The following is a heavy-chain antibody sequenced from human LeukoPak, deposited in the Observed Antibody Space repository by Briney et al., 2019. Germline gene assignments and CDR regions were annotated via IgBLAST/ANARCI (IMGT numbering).Heavy chain of an antibody. V-gene: IGHV3-21*01. Sequence: PGGSLRLSCAASGLTFSSYSMNWVRQAPGKGLEWVSSISSSSSYIYYADSVKGRFTISRDNAKNSLYLQMNSLRAEDTAVYYCARDLGDLPKFDYWGQGTLVTVSS. CDR3: ARDLGDLPKFDY. D-gene: IGHD3-16*01. J-gene: IGHJ4*02. CDR1: GLTFSSYS. CDR2: ISSSSSYI.